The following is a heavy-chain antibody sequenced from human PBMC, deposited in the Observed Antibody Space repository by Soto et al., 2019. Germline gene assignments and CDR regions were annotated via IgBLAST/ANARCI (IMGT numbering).Heavy chain of an antibody. D-gene: IGHD6-19*01. V-gene: IGHV3-30*18. CDR2: ISYDGSNK. Sequence: QVPLVESGGGVVQPGRSLRLSCAASGFTFSSYDMHWVRQAPGKGLEWVAIISYDGSNKYYTDSVKGRFTISRDNSKNTLYLQMNSLRPEDTAVYYCAKGSGGDYWGQGTLVTVSS. CDR3: AKGSGGDY. J-gene: IGHJ4*02. CDR1: GFTFSSYD.